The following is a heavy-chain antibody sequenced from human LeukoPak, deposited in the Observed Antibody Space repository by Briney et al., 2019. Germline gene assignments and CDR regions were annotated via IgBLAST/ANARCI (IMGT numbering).Heavy chain of an antibody. CDR1: GGSFSGYY. J-gene: IGHJ4*02. CDR2: INHSGST. D-gene: IGHD3-22*01. V-gene: IGHV4-34*01. Sequence: PSETLSLTCAVYGGSFSGYYWSWIRQPPGKGLEWIGEINHSGSTNYNPSLKSRVTISVDTSKNQFSLKLSSVTAADTAVYYCARHRALDYYDSSGYPTDYWGQGTLVTVSS. CDR3: ARHRALDYYDSSGYPTDY.